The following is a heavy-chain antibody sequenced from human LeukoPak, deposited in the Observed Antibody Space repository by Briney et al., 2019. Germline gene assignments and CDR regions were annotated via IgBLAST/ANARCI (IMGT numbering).Heavy chain of an antibody. Sequence: ASVKVSCKASGYTFTGYYMHWVRQATGQGLEWMGWMNPNSGNTGYAQKFQGRVTITRNTSISTAYMELSSLRSEDTAVYYCARDGWDSSSWYGLWYFDLWGRGTLVTVSS. CDR2: MNPNSGNT. CDR3: ARDGWDSSSWYGLWYFDL. J-gene: IGHJ2*01. D-gene: IGHD6-13*01. CDR1: GYTFTGYY. V-gene: IGHV1-8*03.